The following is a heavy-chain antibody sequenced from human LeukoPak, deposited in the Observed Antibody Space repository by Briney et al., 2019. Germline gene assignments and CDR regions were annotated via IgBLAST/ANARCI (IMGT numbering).Heavy chain of an antibody. D-gene: IGHD2-2*01. J-gene: IGHJ6*02. CDR1: GGSISSYY. V-gene: IGHV4-59*01. Sequence: SETLSLTCTVSGGSISSYYWSWIRQPPGKGLEWIGYIYYSGSTNYNPSLKSRVTISVDTSKNRFSLKLSSVTAADTAVYYCARGIVVVPAALSYYYGMDVWGQGTTVTVSS. CDR3: ARGIVVVPAALSYYYGMDV. CDR2: IYYSGST.